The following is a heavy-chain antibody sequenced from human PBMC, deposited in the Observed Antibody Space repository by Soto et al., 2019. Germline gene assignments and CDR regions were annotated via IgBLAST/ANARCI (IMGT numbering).Heavy chain of an antibody. CDR3: ARDGSSGNIGWFGP. J-gene: IGHJ5*02. CDR2: IYHSGST. D-gene: IGHD3-10*01. V-gene: IGHV4-59*01. CDR1: GGSITTYY. Sequence: SETLSLTCSVSGGSITTYYWSWIRQTPGRGLEWIGYIYHSGSTTYNPSLKSRVTISVDTSKNQFTLKLRSVSAADTGVYYCARDGSSGNIGWFGPWGQGTLVTVSS.